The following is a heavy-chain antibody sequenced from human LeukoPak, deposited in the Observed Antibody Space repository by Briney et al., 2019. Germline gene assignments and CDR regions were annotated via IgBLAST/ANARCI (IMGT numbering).Heavy chain of an antibody. J-gene: IGHJ3*02. D-gene: IGHD1-26*01. CDR2: IYYSGST. CDR1: GGSISSYY. Sequence: SETLSLTCTVSGGSISSYYWSWIRQPPGKGLEWIGYIYYSGSTNYNPSLKSRVTISVDTSKNQFSLKLSSVTAADTAVYYCAREGYSGSYYGDAFDIWGQGTMVTVSS. V-gene: IGHV4-59*01. CDR3: AREGYSGSYYGDAFDI.